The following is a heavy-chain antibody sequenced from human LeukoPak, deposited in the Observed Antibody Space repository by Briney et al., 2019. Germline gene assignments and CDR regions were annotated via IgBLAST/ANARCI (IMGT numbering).Heavy chain of an antibody. J-gene: IGHJ4*02. CDR1: GFTFSTYS. CDR2: ISSSSSTI. Sequence: GGSLRLSCAASGFTFSTYSMNWVRQAPWKGLEWVSFISSSSSTIYYADSVKGRFTISRDNAKNSLYLQMNSLRAEDTAVYYCAGSVLTGYPNFDYWGQGTLVTVSS. CDR3: AGSVLTGYPNFDY. D-gene: IGHD3-9*01. V-gene: IGHV3-48*04.